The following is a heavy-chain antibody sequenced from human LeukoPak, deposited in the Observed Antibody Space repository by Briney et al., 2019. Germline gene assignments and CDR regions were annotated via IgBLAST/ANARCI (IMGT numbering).Heavy chain of an antibody. CDR1: GFTFSSYA. D-gene: IGHD3-16*01. V-gene: IGHV3-23*01. CDR2: ISGSGGST. Sequence: GGSLRLSCAASGFTFSSYAMSWVRQAPGKGLEWVSAISGSGGSTYYADSVKGRFTISRDNSKNTLYLQMGSLRAEDMAVYYCARDLSGGANFDYWGQGTLVTVSS. J-gene: IGHJ4*02. CDR3: ARDLSGGANFDY.